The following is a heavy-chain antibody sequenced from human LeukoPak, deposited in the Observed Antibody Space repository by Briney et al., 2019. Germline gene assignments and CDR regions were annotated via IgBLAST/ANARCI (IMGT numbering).Heavy chain of an antibody. CDR2: ISSSGSTI. V-gene: IGHV3-48*03. CDR1: GFTFSSYE. Sequence: GGSLRLSCAASGFTFSSYEMNWVRQAPGKGLEWVSYISSSGSTIYYADSVKGRFTISRDNAKNSLYLQINSLRAEDTAVYYCAREWLTGLGFDYWGQGTLVTVSS. CDR3: AREWLTGLGFDY. J-gene: IGHJ4*02. D-gene: IGHD3-22*01.